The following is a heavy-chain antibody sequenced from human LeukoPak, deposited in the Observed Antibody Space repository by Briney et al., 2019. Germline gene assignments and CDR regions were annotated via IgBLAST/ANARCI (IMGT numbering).Heavy chain of an antibody. CDR3: ARNRRCCGEDY. Sequence: GGSLRLSCAASGFPFSYWMTWVRQAPGKGLEWVANIKHDGSEKNYVDSVKGRLTISRDNAKNSLYLQMNSLRAEDTAVYYCARNRRCCGEDYWGQGTQATVSS. CDR1: GFPFSYW. V-gene: IGHV3-7*01. J-gene: IGHJ4*02. D-gene: IGHD2-21*01. CDR2: IKHDGSEK.